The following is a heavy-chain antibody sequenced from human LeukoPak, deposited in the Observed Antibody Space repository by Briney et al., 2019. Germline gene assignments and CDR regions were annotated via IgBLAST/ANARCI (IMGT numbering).Heavy chain of an antibody. J-gene: IGHJ3*02. Sequence: ASVKVSCKASGYTFTSYYMHWVRQAPGQGREWMGIINPSGGSTSYAQKFQGRVTMTRDTSTSTVYMELSSLRSEDTAVYYCARAVYGDKGGGAFDIWGQGTMVTVSS. CDR2: INPSGGST. CDR1: GYTFTSYY. D-gene: IGHD4-23*01. V-gene: IGHV1-46*01. CDR3: ARAVYGDKGGGAFDI.